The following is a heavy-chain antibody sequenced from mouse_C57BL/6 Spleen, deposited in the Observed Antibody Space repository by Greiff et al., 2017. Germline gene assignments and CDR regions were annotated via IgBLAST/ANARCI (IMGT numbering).Heavy chain of an antibody. CDR3: ARAIYYDYDLETWFAY. CDR1: GFTFSSYA. V-gene: IGHV5-4*03. CDR2: ISDGGSYT. J-gene: IGHJ3*01. Sequence: DVMLVESGGGLVKPGGSLKLSCAASGFTFSSYAMSWVRQTPEKRLEWVATISDGGSYTYYPDNVKGRFTISRDNAKNYLYLQMSHLKSEDTAMYYCARAIYYDYDLETWFAYWGQGTLVTVSA. D-gene: IGHD2-4*01.